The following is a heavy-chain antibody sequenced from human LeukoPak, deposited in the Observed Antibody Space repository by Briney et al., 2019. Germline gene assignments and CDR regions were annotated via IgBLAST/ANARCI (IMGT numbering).Heavy chain of an antibody. CDR2: ISGSGGST. CDR3: VRDGEGVAISVNYWFDP. CDR1: GFTFSSYA. Sequence: GGSLRLSCAASGFTFSSYAMSWVRQAPGKGLEWVSVISGSGGSTYYADSVKGRFTISRDNSKNTLYLQMNSLRAEDTAVYYCVRDGEGVAISVNYWFDPWGQGTLVTVSS. D-gene: IGHD3-10*01. V-gene: IGHV3-23*01. J-gene: IGHJ5*02.